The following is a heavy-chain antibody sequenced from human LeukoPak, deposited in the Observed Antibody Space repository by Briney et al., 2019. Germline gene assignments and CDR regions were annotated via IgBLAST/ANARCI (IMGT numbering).Heavy chain of an antibody. V-gene: IGHV5-51*01. Sequence: GESLKISCKGSGYSFTYYWIAWVRQMPGKGLEWMVIIYPGDSDTRYSPSFQGQVTISVDKSVSAAYLQWSSLKASDTAMYYCASPPTRECSSISCPLSYWGQGTLVTVSS. CDR1: GYSFTYYW. CDR2: IYPGDSDT. CDR3: ASPPTRECSSISCPLSY. J-gene: IGHJ4*02. D-gene: IGHD2-2*01.